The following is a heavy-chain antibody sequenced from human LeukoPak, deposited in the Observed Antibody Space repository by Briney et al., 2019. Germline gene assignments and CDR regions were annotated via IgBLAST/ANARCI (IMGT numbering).Heavy chain of an antibody. V-gene: IGHV3-48*01. Sequence: PGGSLRLSCTASGFTFRSYAMNWVRQAPGKGREWVSYINSISSTTYFADSVKGRFTISRDNDKNSLYLQMNSLRVEDTAVYYCARGTGSNYTLGYWGQGTLVTVSS. CDR1: GFTFRSYA. CDR3: ARGTGSNYTLGY. J-gene: IGHJ4*02. D-gene: IGHD4-11*01. CDR2: INSISSTT.